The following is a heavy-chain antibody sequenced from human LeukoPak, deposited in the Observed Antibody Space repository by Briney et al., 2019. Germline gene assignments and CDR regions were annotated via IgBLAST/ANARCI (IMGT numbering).Heavy chain of an antibody. CDR2: ISSSGSTR. V-gene: IGHV3-48*03. Sequence: GGSLRLSCAASGFTFSSYEMNWVRQAPGKGLEWVSYISSSGSTRYYADSVKGRFTISRDNAKNSLYLQMNSLRAEDTAVYYCASGSGSYSVPIDYWGQGTLVTVSS. CDR3: ASGSGSYSVPIDY. CDR1: GFTFSSYE. D-gene: IGHD1-26*01. J-gene: IGHJ4*02.